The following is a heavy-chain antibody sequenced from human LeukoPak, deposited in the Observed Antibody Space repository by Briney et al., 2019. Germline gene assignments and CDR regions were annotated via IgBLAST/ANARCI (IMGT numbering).Heavy chain of an antibody. D-gene: IGHD3-22*01. J-gene: IGHJ4*02. CDR3: ARGAYYYDSSGYYYDGGYFDY. V-gene: IGHV1-46*01. CDR2: INPSGGST. Sequence: ASVKVSCKASGYTFTSYYMHWVRQAPGQGLEWMGIINPSGGSTSYAQKFQDRVTMTRDTSTSTVYMELSSLRSEDTAVYYCARGAYYYDSSGYYYDGGYFDYWGQGTLVTVSS. CDR1: GYTFTSYY.